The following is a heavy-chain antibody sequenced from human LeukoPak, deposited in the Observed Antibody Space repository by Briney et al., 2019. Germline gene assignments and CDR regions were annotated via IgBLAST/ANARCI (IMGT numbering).Heavy chain of an antibody. CDR1: GGSISSYY. D-gene: IGHD3-3*01. CDR3: ARDRGITIFGAQDAFDI. V-gene: IGHV4-59*01. Sequence: SSETLSLTCTVSGGSISSYYWSWIRQPPGKGLEWIGYIYYSGSTNYNPSLKSRVTISVDTSNNQFSLKLSSVTAADTAVYYCARDRGITIFGAQDAFDIWGQGTMVTVSS. J-gene: IGHJ3*02. CDR2: IYYSGST.